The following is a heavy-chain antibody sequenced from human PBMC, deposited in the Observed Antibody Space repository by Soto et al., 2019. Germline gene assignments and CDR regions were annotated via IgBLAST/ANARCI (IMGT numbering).Heavy chain of an antibody. CDR1: GYTFTSYG. V-gene: IGHV1-18*01. D-gene: IGHD2-15*01. Sequence: ASVKVSCKASGYTFTSYGISWVRQAPGQGLEWMGWISAYNGNTNYAQKLQGRVTMTTDTSTSTAYMELRSLRSDDTAVYYCARVGSCSGGSCSNRDYGMDGWGQRTTVTVSS. CDR2: ISAYNGNT. J-gene: IGHJ6*02. CDR3: ARVGSCSGGSCSNRDYGMDG.